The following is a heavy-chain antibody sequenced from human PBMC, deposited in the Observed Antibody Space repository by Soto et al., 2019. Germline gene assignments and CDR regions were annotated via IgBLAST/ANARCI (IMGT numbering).Heavy chain of an antibody. D-gene: IGHD2-2*01. V-gene: IGHV3-23*01. Sequence: GGSLRLSCAASGFTFSSYAMSWVRQAPGKGLEWVSSITVSGGVTYYADSVKGRFTISRDNSKNTLYLQMNSLRAEDTAVYYCAKDKIFTRVLGYWGQGTLVTVSS. CDR1: GFTFSSYA. CDR3: AKDKIFTRVLGY. J-gene: IGHJ4*02. CDR2: ITVSGGVT.